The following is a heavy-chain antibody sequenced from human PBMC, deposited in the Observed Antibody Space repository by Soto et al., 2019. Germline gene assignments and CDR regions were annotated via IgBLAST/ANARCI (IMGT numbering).Heavy chain of an antibody. CDR3: ARASVIAVAAYFDY. Sequence: QVQLVQSGAEVKKPGASVKVSCEASGYPFTNYGISWLRQAPGQGLEWMGWISAYDGDTKYAEKVQSRLTMTTDTSTRTAHMELRRLRSDVAAVYYCARASVIAVAAYFDYCGQGTLVSVSS. J-gene: IGHJ4*02. V-gene: IGHV1-18*01. CDR2: ISAYDGDT. CDR1: GYPFTNYG. D-gene: IGHD6-19*01.